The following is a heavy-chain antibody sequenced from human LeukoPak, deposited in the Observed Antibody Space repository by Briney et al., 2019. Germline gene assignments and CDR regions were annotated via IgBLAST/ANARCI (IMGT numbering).Heavy chain of an antibody. Sequence: SETLFLTCTVSGGSISSYYWSWIRQPAGKGLEWIGRIYTSGSTNYDPSLKSRVTMSVDTSKNQFSLKLSSVTAADTAVYYCARDREGRYSYGNFFDYWGQGTLVTVSS. CDR2: IYTSGST. D-gene: IGHD5-18*01. CDR3: ARDREGRYSYGNFFDY. V-gene: IGHV4-4*07. CDR1: GGSISSYY. J-gene: IGHJ4*02.